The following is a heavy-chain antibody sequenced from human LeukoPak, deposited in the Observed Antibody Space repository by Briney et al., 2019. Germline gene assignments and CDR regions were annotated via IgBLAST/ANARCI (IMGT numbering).Heavy chain of an antibody. Sequence: ASVKVSCKASGYTFTGYYMHWVRQAPGQGLEWMGWINPNSGGTNYAQKFQGWVTMTRDTSTSTVYMELSSLRSEDTAVYYCARVTPLYGMDVWGQGTTVTVSS. V-gene: IGHV1-2*04. J-gene: IGHJ6*02. CDR1: GYTFTGYY. CDR3: ARVTPLYGMDV. CDR2: INPNSGGT. D-gene: IGHD1-14*01.